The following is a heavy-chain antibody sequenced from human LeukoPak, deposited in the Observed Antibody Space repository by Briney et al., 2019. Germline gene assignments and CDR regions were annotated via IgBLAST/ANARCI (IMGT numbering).Heavy chain of an antibody. CDR1: GYTFTSYG. CDR3: AREMDSYTAMVYTLDH. Sequence: GASVKVSCKASGYTFTSYGISWVRQAPGQGLEWMGWISAYNGNTNYAQKLQGRVTMTTDTSTSTAYMELRSLRSDDTAVYCCAREMDSYTAMVYTLDHWGQGTLVTVSS. D-gene: IGHD5-18*01. J-gene: IGHJ4*02. V-gene: IGHV1-18*04. CDR2: ISAYNGNT.